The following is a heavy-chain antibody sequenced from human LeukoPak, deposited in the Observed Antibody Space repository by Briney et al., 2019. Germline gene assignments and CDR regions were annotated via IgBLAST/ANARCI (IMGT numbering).Heavy chain of an antibody. CDR3: ARDRPGYSGYDFDY. D-gene: IGHD5-12*01. Sequence: GGSLRLSCAASGFTFSSYSMNWVRQAPGKGLEWFSSISSSSSYIYYADSVKGRFTISRDNAKNSLYLQMNSLRAEDTAVYYCARDRPGYSGYDFDYWGQGTLVTVSS. V-gene: IGHV3-21*01. CDR1: GFTFSSYS. CDR2: ISSSSSYI. J-gene: IGHJ4*02.